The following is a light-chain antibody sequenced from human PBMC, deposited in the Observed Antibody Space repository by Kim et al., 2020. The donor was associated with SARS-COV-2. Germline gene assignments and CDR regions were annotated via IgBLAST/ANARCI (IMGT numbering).Light chain of an antibody. CDR2: GAS. CDR1: QSVTSSY. J-gene: IGKJ1*01. CDR3: QRYGSSPPT. Sequence: EIVLTQSPGTLSLSPGERATLSCRASQSVTSSYLAWYQRRVGQAPRLLIYGASSRATGIPDRFSGSGSGTDFTLTISRLEPEDFAVYYCQRYGSSPPTFGLGTKVDIK. V-gene: IGKV3-20*01.